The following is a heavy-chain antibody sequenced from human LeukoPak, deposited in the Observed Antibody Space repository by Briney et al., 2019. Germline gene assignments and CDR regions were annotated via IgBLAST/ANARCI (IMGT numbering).Heavy chain of an antibody. CDR1: GGSFSGYY. CDR2: IIQSGNT. Sequence: PSETLSLTCAVYGGSFSGYYWNWIRQPPGKGLEWIGEIIQSGNTYYNPSLKSRVTVSLDTSKNQFSLKLTSVTAADTAVYYCARGEDYGSGTVHFDYWGQGTLVTVSS. D-gene: IGHD3-10*01. J-gene: IGHJ4*02. CDR3: ARGEDYGSGTVHFDY. V-gene: IGHV4-34*01.